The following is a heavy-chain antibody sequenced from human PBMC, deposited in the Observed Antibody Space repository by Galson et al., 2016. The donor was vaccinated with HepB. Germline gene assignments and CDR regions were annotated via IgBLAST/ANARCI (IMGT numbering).Heavy chain of an antibody. J-gene: IGHJ4*02. D-gene: IGHD5-18*01. Sequence: SLRLSCAASGFTFSTYGMHWVRQAPGKGLEWVAVISYDGDTKYHADSVKGRFTISRDNSKNTLYQQMHRLRFEDTAVYYCASDPRQWQRGYNYGFEYWGQGTLVSVSS. CDR2: ISYDGDTK. CDR1: GFTFSTYG. CDR3: ASDPRQWQRGYNYGFEY. V-gene: IGHV3-30*03.